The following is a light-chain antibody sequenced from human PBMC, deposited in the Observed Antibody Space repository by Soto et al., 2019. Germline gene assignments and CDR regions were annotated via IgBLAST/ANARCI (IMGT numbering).Light chain of an antibody. V-gene: IGKV1-39*01. CDR3: QQSYSTPIT. CDR1: QSINTY. CDR2: TAS. J-gene: IGKJ5*01. Sequence: DIHMTQSPSSLSASVGDTVTITCRTSQSINTYLNWYQQKPGKAPKLLIYTASTLQSGVPSRFSGSGSGTDFTLTISSLQPEDFATYYCQQSYSTPITFGQGTRLEIK.